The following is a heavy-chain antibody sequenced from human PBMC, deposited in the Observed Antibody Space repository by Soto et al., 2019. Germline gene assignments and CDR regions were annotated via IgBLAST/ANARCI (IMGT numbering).Heavy chain of an antibody. CDR2: ISAYNGNT. D-gene: IGHD6-19*01. Sequence: QVQLMQSGAEVKKPGASVKVSCKASVYTFTTFSIGWVRQAPGQGLEWMGWISAYNGNTNFAQKLQDRVSMTTDAPPSTAYMELRSLKVDDTAVYYCARQRYSSITGTTDFDYWGQGTLVTVSS. V-gene: IGHV1-18*04. CDR3: ARQRYSSITGTTDFDY. J-gene: IGHJ4*02. CDR1: VYTFTTFS.